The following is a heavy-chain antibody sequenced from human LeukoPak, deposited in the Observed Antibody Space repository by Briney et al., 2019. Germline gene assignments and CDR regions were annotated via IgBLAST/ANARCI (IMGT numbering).Heavy chain of an antibody. J-gene: IGHJ4*02. D-gene: IGHD3-10*01. CDR1: GYSITSGYY. CDR2: IYHGGSS. V-gene: IGHV4-38-2*01. Sequence: SETLSLTCAVSGYSITSGYYWGWIRQPPGKGLEWIGSIYHGGSSYYNPSLKSRVTLSVDTSKNQFSLKVRSVTAADTAVYYCARWAGYYGSGSYLPADYWGQGTLVTVSS. CDR3: ARWAGYYGSGSYLPADY.